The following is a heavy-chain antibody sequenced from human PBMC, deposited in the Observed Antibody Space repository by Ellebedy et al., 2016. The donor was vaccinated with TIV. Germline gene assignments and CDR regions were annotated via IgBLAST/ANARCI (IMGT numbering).Heavy chain of an antibody. CDR2: ISSGGT. D-gene: IGHD3-3*01. J-gene: IGHJ4*02. Sequence: PGGSLRLSCVVSGFTVSDTHMNWVRQAPGRTLEWVSVISSGGTHYADSVKGRFTISRDGSKNTLYLQMNSLRAEDTAVYYCARESGYFNSWGQGTLVTVSS. CDR1: GFTVSDTH. V-gene: IGHV3-53*01. CDR3: ARESGYFNS.